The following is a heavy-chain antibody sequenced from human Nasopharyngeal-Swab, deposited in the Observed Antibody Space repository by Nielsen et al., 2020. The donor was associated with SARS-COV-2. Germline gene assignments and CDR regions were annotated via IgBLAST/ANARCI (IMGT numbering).Heavy chain of an antibody. D-gene: IGHD6-13*01. J-gene: IGHJ6*02. Sequence: GGSLRLSCAASGFTFSSYWMSWVRQAPGKGLEWVANIKQDGSEKYYVDSVKGRFTVSRDNAKNSLYLQMNSLRAEDTAVYYCARDGIAAAGNYYYYGMDVWGQGTTVTVSS. CDR2: IKQDGSEK. V-gene: IGHV3-7*01. CDR3: ARDGIAAAGNYYYYGMDV. CDR1: GFTFSSYW.